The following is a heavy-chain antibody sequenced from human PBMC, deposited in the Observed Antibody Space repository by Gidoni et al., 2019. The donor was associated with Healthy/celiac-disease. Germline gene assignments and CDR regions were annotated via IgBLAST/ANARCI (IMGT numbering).Heavy chain of an antibody. CDR1: GYTFTSYY. V-gene: IGHV1-46*01. D-gene: IGHD3-16*01. J-gene: IGHJ4*02. Sequence: QVQLVQSGAEVKKPGASVKVSCKASGYTFTSYYMHWVRQAPGQGLEWMGIINPSGGSTSYAQKFQGRVTMTRDTSTSTVYMELSSLRSEDTAVYYCAREGYDYVWGSYSSNPNFDYWGQGTLVTVSS. CDR2: INPSGGST. CDR3: AREGYDYVWGSYSSNPNFDY.